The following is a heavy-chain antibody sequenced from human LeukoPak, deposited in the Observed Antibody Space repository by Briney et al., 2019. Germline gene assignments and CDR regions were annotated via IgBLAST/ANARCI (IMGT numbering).Heavy chain of an antibody. Sequence: SETLSLTCTVSGGSISSYYWSWIRQPPGKGLEWNGYIYYSGSTNYNPSLKSRVTISVDTSKNQFSLKLSSVTAADTAVYYCARVGGIAAYNWFDPWGQGTLVTVSS. CDR1: GGSISSYY. J-gene: IGHJ5*02. V-gene: IGHV4-59*01. D-gene: IGHD6-25*01. CDR2: IYYSGST. CDR3: ARVGGIAAYNWFDP.